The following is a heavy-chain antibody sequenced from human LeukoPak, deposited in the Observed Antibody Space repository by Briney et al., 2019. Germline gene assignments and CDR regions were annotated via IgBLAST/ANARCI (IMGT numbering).Heavy chain of an antibody. Sequence: TLSLTCTVSGGSISSGGYYWSWIRQHPGQGLEWIGYIYYSGSTYYNPSLKSRVTISVDTSKNQFSLKLSSVTAADTAVYYCASLRENDAFDIWGQGTMVTVSS. J-gene: IGHJ3*02. CDR1: GGSISSGGYY. V-gene: IGHV4-31*03. CDR3: ASLRENDAFDI. CDR2: IYYSGST. D-gene: IGHD1-1*01.